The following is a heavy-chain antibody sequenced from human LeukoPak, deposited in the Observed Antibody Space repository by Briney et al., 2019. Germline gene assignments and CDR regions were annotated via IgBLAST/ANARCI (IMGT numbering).Heavy chain of an antibody. CDR3: ASLGSFDI. CDR2: FYISEGT. Sequence: SQTLSLTCTVSGGSINSGSYYWNWIRQPAGKGLEWIGRFYISEGTKYNPSLKSRVTISVDTSKNQFSLRLSSVTAADTAVYYCASLGSFDIWGQGIMVTVSS. D-gene: IGHD7-27*01. J-gene: IGHJ3*02. CDR1: GGSINSGSYY. V-gene: IGHV4-61*02.